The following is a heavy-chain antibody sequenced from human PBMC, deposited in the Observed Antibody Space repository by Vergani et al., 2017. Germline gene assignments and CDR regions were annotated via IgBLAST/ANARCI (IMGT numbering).Heavy chain of an antibody. Sequence: EVQLVESGGGLVKPGGSLRLSCAASGFTFSSYSMNWVRQAPGKGLEWVGFIRSKTYGGTTEYAASVKGRFTISRDDSKAIAYLQMNSLKTEDTAVYYCTTGFPGSSWSTYWGQETLVTVSS. CDR2: IRSKTYGGTT. V-gene: IGHV3-49*04. CDR3: TTGFPGSSWSTY. CDR1: GFTFSSYS. D-gene: IGHD6-13*01. J-gene: IGHJ4*01.